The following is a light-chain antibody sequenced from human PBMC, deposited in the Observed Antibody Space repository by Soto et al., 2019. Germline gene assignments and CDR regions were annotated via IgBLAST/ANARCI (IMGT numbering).Light chain of an antibody. J-gene: IGLJ1*01. CDR1: SSDVGGYKY. CDR3: SSFTTSYFYV. Sequence: QSVLTQPASVSGSPGQSITISCTGTSSDVGGYKYVSWYQQHPGKAPKLMIYEVSNRPSGVSNRFSGSKSSNTASLTISGLQAEDEADYYCSSFTTSYFYVFGPGTKVTVL. CDR2: EVS. V-gene: IGLV2-14*01.